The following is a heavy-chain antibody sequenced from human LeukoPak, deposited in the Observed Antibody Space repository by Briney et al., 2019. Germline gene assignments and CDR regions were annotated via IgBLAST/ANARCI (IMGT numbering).Heavy chain of an antibody. CDR3: ARNYCSSTSCYFDY. Sequence: PSETLSLTCTVSGGSISSYYWSWIRQPPGKGLEWIGYIYYSGSTNYNPSLKSRVTISVDTSKNQFSLKLSSVTAADTAGYYCARNYCSSTSCYFDYWGQGTLVTVSS. D-gene: IGHD2-2*01. CDR2: IYYSGST. J-gene: IGHJ4*02. V-gene: IGHV4-59*01. CDR1: GGSISSYY.